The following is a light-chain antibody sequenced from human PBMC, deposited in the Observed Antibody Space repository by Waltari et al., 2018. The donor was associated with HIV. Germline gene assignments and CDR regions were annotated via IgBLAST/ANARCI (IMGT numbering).Light chain of an antibody. V-gene: IGLV1-47*01. Sequence: QSVLTQPPSASGTPGQRVTISCSGSSSNIEFNYVYWYKQVPGTAPKLLIYKNDQLPSGVPDRFSASKSGTSASLVISGLRSEDEADYYCAAWDDRLSGRVFGTGTRVTVL. CDR3: AAWDDRLSGRV. J-gene: IGLJ1*01. CDR1: SSNIEFNY. CDR2: KND.